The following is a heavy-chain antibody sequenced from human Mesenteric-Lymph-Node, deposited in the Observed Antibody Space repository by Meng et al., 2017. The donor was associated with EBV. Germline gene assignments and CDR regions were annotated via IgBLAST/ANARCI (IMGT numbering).Heavy chain of an antibody. CDR1: GYTFTSYG. CDR2: NGPYNGDT. D-gene: IGHD6-19*01. CDR3: ARVDSSGWYGEGVVDY. J-gene: IGHJ4*02. Sequence: QVQLEQAGAAVKKPGASVKVSCKASGYTFTSYGISWVRQAPGQGLEWMGWNGPYNGDTNYAQKLQGRVTMTTDTSTTTAYMELRSLRSDDTAVYYCARVDSSGWYGEGVVDYWGQGTLVTVSS. V-gene: IGHV1-18*01.